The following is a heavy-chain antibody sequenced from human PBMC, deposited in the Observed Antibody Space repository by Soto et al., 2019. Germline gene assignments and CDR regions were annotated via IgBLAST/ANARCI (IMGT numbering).Heavy chain of an antibody. D-gene: IGHD3-22*01. CDR2: IYRSGST. CDR1: GGSVSSGNYY. V-gene: IGHV4-61*01. Sequence: QVQLQGSGPGLVKPSETLSLTCTVYGGSVSSGNYYWNWIRQTPGKGLEWIGYIYRSGSTKYNPSLKSRVTISLDTSKNPFSLKLSSVTAADTAVYYCARSYDSSGYYYYAMDVWGQGTTVTVS. CDR3: ARSYDSSGYYYYAMDV. J-gene: IGHJ6*02.